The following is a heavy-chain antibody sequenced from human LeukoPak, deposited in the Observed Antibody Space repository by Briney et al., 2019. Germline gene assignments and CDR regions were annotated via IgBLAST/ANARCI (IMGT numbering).Heavy chain of an antibody. Sequence: SETLSLTCTVSGGSISSYYWSWIRQPPGKGLEWIGYIYYSGTTNYNPSLKSRVTISVDTSKNQFSLKLSSVTAADTAVYYCARHTDIAPLSSLKYWGQGTLVTVSS. V-gene: IGHV4-59*08. CDR2: IYYSGTT. D-gene: IGHD6-13*01. CDR3: ARHTDIAPLSSLKY. J-gene: IGHJ4*02. CDR1: GGSISSYY.